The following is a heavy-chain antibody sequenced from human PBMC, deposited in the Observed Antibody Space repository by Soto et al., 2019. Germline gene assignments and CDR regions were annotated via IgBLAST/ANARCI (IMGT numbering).Heavy chain of an antibody. D-gene: IGHD6-13*01. J-gene: IGHJ6*03. CDR3: ASIAAAGTHYYYYYMDV. CDR1: GGSISSYY. Sequence: SETLSLTCTVSGGSISSYYWSWIRQPPGKGLEWIGYIYYSGSTNYNPSLKSRVTISVDTSKNQFSLKLSSVTAADTAVYYCASIAAAGTHYYYYYMDVWGKGTTVTVSS. V-gene: IGHV4-59*01. CDR2: IYYSGST.